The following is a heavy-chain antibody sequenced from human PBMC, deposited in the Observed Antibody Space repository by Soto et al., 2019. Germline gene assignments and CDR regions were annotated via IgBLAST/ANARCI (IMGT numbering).Heavy chain of an antibody. J-gene: IGHJ6*02. V-gene: IGHV3-33*01. CDR2: IWNDGNGY. Sequence: QTGGSLRLSCAASGFTFNNYGMHWVRQAPGKGLEWVAVIWNDGNGYYYANSVKGRFTISRDNSKNTLYLQMSSLRVEDTAVYYCARRQISPPTRGAASARGGMDVWGQGTTVTVSS. CDR1: GFTFNNYG. CDR3: ARRQISPPTRGAASARGGMDV. D-gene: IGHD6-13*01.